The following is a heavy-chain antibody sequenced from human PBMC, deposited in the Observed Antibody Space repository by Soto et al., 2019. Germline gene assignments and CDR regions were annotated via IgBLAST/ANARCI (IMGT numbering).Heavy chain of an antibody. CDR2: ISGGDGSP. CDR1: GFTFSSSA. D-gene: IGHD3-16*01. V-gene: IGHV3-23*01. J-gene: IGHJ4*02. CDR3: VKWHTYNYDSLAFSGFDC. Sequence: EVQVSESGGGLVQPGGSLRLSCTASGFTFSSSAMTWVRQAPGKGLEWVSAISGGDGSPSYADSVKGRFTISRDNSKNTLYLHMNSLRADDTAAYYCVKWHTYNYDSLAFSGFDCWGQGTQVTVSS.